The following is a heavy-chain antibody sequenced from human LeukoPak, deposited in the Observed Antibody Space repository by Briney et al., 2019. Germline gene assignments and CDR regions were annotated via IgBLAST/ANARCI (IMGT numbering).Heavy chain of an antibody. D-gene: IGHD6-19*01. V-gene: IGHV3-21*01. Sequence: GGSLRLSCAASGFTFSSYSMNWVRQAPGKGLEWVSGISNTNSYIYYADSVKGRFTISRDNAKNTLYLQMSSLRAEDTAVYYCARDPSVAGIPYNWFDPWGQGTLVTVSS. J-gene: IGHJ5*02. CDR1: GFTFSSYS. CDR2: ISNTNSYI. CDR3: ARDPSVAGIPYNWFDP.